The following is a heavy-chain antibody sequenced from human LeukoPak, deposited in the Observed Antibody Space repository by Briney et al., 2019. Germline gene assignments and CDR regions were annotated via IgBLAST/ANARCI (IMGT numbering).Heavy chain of an antibody. CDR1: GFTFSSYA. Sequence: PGGSLRLSCAASGFTFSSYAMSWVRQAPGKGLEWVGRTRNKANSYTTEYAASVKGRFTISRDDSKNSLYLQMNSLKTEDTAVYYCARVGFNTMVRGVIGFDYWGQGTLVTVTS. CDR2: TRNKANSYTT. CDR3: ARVGFNTMVRGVIGFDY. D-gene: IGHD3-10*01. J-gene: IGHJ4*02. V-gene: IGHV3-72*01.